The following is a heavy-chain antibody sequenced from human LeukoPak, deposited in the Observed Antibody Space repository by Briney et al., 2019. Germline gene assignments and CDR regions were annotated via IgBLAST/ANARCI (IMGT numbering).Heavy chain of an antibody. D-gene: IGHD3-22*01. V-gene: IGHV4-59*01. CDR2: IYYSGST. CDR3: ARATDRLRYFDY. CDR1: GGSISFYY. Sequence: SENLSLTCTVSGGSISFYYWTWIRQPPGKGLEWIGYIYYSGSTNYNPSLKSRVTISVDTSKNQFSLKLSSVTAADTAVYYCARATDRLRYFDYWGQGTLVTVSS. J-gene: IGHJ4*02.